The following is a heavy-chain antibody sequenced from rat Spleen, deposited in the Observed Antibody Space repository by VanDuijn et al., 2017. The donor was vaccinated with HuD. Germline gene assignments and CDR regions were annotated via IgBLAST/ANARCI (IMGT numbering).Heavy chain of an antibody. Sequence: EVQLVESDGGLVQPGRSLKLSCSASGFTFSDYYMAWVRQAPTKGLEWVATISYDGSGTYYRDSVKGRFTISRNNAKSTLYLQMDSLRSEDTATYYCTTGFAYWGQGTLVTVSS. V-gene: IGHV5-20*01. CDR3: TTGFAY. J-gene: IGHJ3*01. CDR2: ISYDGSGT. CDR1: GFTFSDYY.